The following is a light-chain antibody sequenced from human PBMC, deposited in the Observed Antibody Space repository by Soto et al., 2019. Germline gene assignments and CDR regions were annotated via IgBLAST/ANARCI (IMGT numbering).Light chain of an antibody. J-gene: IGKJ1*01. CDR1: QSLGRY. CDR2: DAS. Sequence: LPQSPDTLSLSPGESAPLSCRASQSLGRYLAWYQQKPGQAPRLLIYDASHRATGIPVRFSGSGSDSDFTLTISSLQPDDFATYYCQHYNSYSEAFGQGTKVDIK. CDR3: QHYNSYSEA. V-gene: IGKV3-11*01.